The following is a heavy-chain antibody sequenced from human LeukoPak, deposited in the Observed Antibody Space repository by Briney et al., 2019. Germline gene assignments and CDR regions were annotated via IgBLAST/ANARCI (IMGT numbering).Heavy chain of an antibody. CDR2: IYSNGNT. V-gene: IGHV4-59*01. D-gene: IGHD3-10*01. CDR3: AREAYSSSGDFPNWFDP. J-gene: IGHJ5*02. Sequence: SETLSLTCIVSGGSINRYKWSWIRQPPGRGLEWIGYIYSNGNTNYNPPLKSRVTISLDTSKSRFSRTLTSVTAADTAVYYCAREAYSSSGDFPNWFDPWGQGTLVTVSS. CDR1: GGSINRYK.